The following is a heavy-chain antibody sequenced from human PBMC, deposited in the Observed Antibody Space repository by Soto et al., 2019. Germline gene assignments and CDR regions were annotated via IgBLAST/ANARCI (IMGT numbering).Heavy chain of an antibody. Sequence: QVQLVQSGAEVRKPGSSVRVSCKASGGSFNRHTISWVRQAPGQGLEWMGGIIPIFGTANHAQKFQGRVTIIADESTSXXXXXXSSLRSXXXXXXXXARGWGYDSXXXXXXYWGQG. CDR3: ARGWGYDSXXXXXXY. CDR2: IIPIFGTA. V-gene: IGHV1-69*01. J-gene: IGHJ4*02. D-gene: IGHD3-22*01. CDR1: GGSFNRHT.